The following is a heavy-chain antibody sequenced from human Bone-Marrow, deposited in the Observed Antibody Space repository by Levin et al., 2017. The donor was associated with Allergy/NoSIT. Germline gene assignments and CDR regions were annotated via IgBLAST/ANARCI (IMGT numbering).Heavy chain of an antibody. CDR3: AKDMRDYPDTVYIDY. J-gene: IGHJ4*02. CDR2: INWKGGST. V-gene: IGHV3-9*01. D-gene: IGHD3-22*01. Sequence: GGSLRLSCAASGFTFNNYAMHWVRQAPGKGLEWVSAINWKGGSTLYADSVKGRFTISRDNAKNSLYLQMNSLRAEDTAVYYCAKDMRDYPDTVYIDYWGQGTLVGVFS. CDR1: GFTFNNYA.